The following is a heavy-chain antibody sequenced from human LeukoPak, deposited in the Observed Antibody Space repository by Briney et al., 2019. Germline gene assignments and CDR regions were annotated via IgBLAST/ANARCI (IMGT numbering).Heavy chain of an antibody. CDR1: GFTVGSNY. J-gene: IGHJ6*02. CDR3: ARQYPTYYYGMDV. V-gene: IGHV3-66*04. Sequence: GGSLRLSCAASGFTVGSNYMSWVRQAPGKGLEWVSVIYSGGSTYYADSVKGRFTISRDNSKNTLYLQMNSLRAEDTAVYYCARQYPTYYYGMDVWGQGTTVTVSS. D-gene: IGHD2-2*01. CDR2: IYSGGST.